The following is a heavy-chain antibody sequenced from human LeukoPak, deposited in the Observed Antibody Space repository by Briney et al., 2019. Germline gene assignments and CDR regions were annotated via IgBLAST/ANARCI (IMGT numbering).Heavy chain of an antibody. CDR3: ARWLRELSGFYYCYYMDV. D-gene: IGHD3-16*02. J-gene: IGHJ6*03. CDR2: IKQDGSEK. V-gene: IGHV3-7*01. Sequence: GGSLRLSCAASGFTFSSYWMSWVRQAPGKGLEWVANIKQDGSEKYYVDSVKGRFTISRDNAKNSLYLQMNSLRAEDTAVYYCARWLRELSGFYYCYYMDVWGKGTTVTVSS. CDR1: GFTFSSYW.